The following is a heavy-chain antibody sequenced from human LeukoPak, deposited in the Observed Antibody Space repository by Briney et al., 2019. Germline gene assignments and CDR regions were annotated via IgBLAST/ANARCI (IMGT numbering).Heavy chain of an antibody. CDR1: GGSTSSSSYH. J-gene: IGHJ4*02. D-gene: IGHD6-19*01. CDR3: ARSLDLQWLAYFDY. CDR2: IYYSGST. V-gene: IGHV4-39*01. Sequence: SETLSLTCTVSGGSTSSSSYHWGWIRQPPGKGLEWIGSIYYSGSTYYNPSLKSRVTISVDTSRDQFSLKLSSVTAADTAVYYCARSLDLQWLAYFDYWGQGTLVTVSS.